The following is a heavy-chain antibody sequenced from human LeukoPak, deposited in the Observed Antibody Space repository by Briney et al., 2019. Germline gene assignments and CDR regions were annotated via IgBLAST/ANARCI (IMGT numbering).Heavy chain of an antibody. CDR2: ISSSSSYI. CDR1: GFTFSSYS. D-gene: IGHD3-3*01. CDR3: ARALSDFWSDSYGMDV. Sequence: GGSLRLSCAASGFTFSSYSMNWVRQAPGKGLEWVSSISSSSSYIYYADSVKGRFTISRDNAKNSLYLQMNSLRAEDTAVYYCARALSDFWSDSYGMDVWSQGTTVTVSS. J-gene: IGHJ6*02. V-gene: IGHV3-21*01.